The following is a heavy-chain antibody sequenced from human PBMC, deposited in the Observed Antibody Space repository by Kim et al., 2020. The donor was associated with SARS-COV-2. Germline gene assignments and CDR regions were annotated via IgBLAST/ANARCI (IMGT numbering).Heavy chain of an antibody. V-gene: IGHV1-46*01. J-gene: IGHJ5*02. Sequence: ASVKVSCKASGYTFTSYYMHWVRQAPGQGLEWMGIINPSGGSTSYAQKFQGRVTMTRDTSTSTVYMELSSLRSEDTAVYYCARVLAPYYYDSSGYLVFDPWGQGTLVTVSS. CDR1: GYTFTSYY. D-gene: IGHD3-22*01. CDR3: ARVLAPYYYDSSGYLVFDP. CDR2: INPSGGST.